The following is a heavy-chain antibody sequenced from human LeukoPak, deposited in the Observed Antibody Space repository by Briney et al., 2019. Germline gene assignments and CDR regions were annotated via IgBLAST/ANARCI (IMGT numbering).Heavy chain of an antibody. CDR3: ARDGVRDGLYCDR. V-gene: IGHV3-7*01. J-gene: IGHJ5*02. CDR1: GFTFSSYW. CDR2: INQDGSEK. D-gene: IGHD5-24*01. Sequence: GSLRLSCAASGFTFSSYWMNWVRQAPGKGLEWVASINQDGSEKYYLDSVKGRFTISRDNAKNSLYLQMNSLRDEDTAVYSCARDGVRDGLYCDRWGQGTLVTVSS.